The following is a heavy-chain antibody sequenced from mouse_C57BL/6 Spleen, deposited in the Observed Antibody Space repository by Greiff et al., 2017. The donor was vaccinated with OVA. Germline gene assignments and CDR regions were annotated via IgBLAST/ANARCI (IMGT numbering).Heavy chain of an antibody. Sequence: EVQLQESGPGLVKPSQSLSLTCSVTGYSITSGYYWNWIRQFPGNKLEWMGYISYDGSNNYNPSLKNRISITRDTSKNQFFLKLNSVTTEDTATYDCAGDRYYFDYWGQGTTLTVSA. CDR2: ISYDGSN. J-gene: IGHJ2*01. CDR1: GYSITSGYY. V-gene: IGHV3-6*01. CDR3: AGDRYYFDY.